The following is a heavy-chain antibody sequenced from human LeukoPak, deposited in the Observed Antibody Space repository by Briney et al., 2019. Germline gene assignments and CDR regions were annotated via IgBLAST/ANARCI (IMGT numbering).Heavy chain of an antibody. CDR3: ARVRKGSSTTGYYWYFDL. Sequence: ASVKVSCKTFGYTFTNYGIIWVRQAPGQGLEWMGWISVYSGNTNYAQKLQGRVTMTADTSTSTAYMELRSLRSDDTAVYYCARVRKGSSTTGYYWYFDLWGRGTLVTVSS. J-gene: IGHJ2*01. V-gene: IGHV1-18*01. D-gene: IGHD4-17*01. CDR1: GYTFTNYG. CDR2: ISVYSGNT.